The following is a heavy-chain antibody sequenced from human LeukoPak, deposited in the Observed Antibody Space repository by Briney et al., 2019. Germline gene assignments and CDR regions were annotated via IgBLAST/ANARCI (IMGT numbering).Heavy chain of an antibody. CDR2: ISNDGTNK. Sequence: GGSLRLSCAASGFSFSGYGMHWVRQAPGKGLECVALISNDGTNKYYADSVKGRFTISRDNSKNTLYLQMDSPRTEDTAVYYCARDWARGDSYYVDYWGQGTLVTVSS. CDR3: ARDWARGDSYYVDY. CDR1: GFSFSGYG. V-gene: IGHV3-30*03. D-gene: IGHD2-21*02. J-gene: IGHJ4*02.